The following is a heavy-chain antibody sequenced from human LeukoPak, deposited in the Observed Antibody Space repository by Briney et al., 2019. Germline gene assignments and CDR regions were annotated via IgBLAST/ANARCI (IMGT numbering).Heavy chain of an antibody. CDR2: ISSGGST. D-gene: IGHD5-12*01. CDR1: GFTVSSDH. V-gene: IGHV3-66*01. CDR3: GRVGDGYNDNY. Sequence: GGSLRLSCAASGFTVSSDHMGWVRQAPEKGLEWVSLISSGGSTYYADSLKGRFTISRDNSKNTLYLQMNSLRAEDTAVYYCGRVGDGYNDNYWGQGTWSPSPQ. J-gene: IGHJ4*02.